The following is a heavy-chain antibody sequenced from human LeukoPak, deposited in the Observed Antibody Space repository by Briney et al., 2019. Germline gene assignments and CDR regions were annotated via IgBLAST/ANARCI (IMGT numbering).Heavy chain of an antibody. CDR1: GYTFISYY. Sequence: GASVKVSCKASGYTFISYYMHWVRQAPGQGLEWMGIINPSGGSTSYAQKFQDRVTMTRDTSTSTVYMEMSSLRSEDTAVYYCARDRSSGWSPFDYWGQGTLVTVSS. V-gene: IGHV1-46*01. D-gene: IGHD6-19*01. CDR3: ARDRSSGWSPFDY. J-gene: IGHJ4*02. CDR2: INPSGGST.